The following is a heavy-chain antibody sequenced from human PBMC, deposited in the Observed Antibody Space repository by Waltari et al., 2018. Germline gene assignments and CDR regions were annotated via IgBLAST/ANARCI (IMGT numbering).Heavy chain of an antibody. Sequence: QVQLQESGPGLVKPSETLSLTCTVSGYSISSGYYWGWIRQPPGKGLEWIGSIYHGGSTYYNPSLKGRVTISVDTSKSQFSLKLSSVTAADTAVYYCARDYPPGVSSRNWFDPWGQGTLVTVSS. CDR2: IYHGGST. CDR1: GYSISSGYY. CDR3: ARDYPPGVSSRNWFDP. V-gene: IGHV4-38-2*02. J-gene: IGHJ5*02.